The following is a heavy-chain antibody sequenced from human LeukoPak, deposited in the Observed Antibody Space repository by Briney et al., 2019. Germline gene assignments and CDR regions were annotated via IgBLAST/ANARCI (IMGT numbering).Heavy chain of an antibody. D-gene: IGHD3-22*01. V-gene: IGHV4-38-2*02. CDR3: ARDWGFDYYDSSGANAFDI. Sequence: SETLSLTCTVSGYSISSGYYWGWIRQPPGKGLEWIGSIYHSGSTYYNPSLKSRVTISLDTSKNQFSLKLSSVTAADTAVYYCARDWGFDYYDSSGANAFDIWGQGTMVTVSS. CDR1: GYSISSGYY. J-gene: IGHJ3*02. CDR2: IYHSGST.